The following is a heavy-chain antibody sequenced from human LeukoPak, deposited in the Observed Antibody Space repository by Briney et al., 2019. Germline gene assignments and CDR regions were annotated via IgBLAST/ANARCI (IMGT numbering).Heavy chain of an antibody. Sequence: SETLSLTCAVYGGSFSGYYWSWIRQPPGKGLEWIGEINHSGSTNYNPSLKSRVTISVDTSKNQFSLKLSSVTAADTAVYYCARRAPITMIVSGYWGQGTLVTVSS. CDR3: ARRAPITMIVSGY. D-gene: IGHD3-22*01. J-gene: IGHJ4*02. CDR1: GGSFSGYY. V-gene: IGHV4-34*01. CDR2: INHSGST.